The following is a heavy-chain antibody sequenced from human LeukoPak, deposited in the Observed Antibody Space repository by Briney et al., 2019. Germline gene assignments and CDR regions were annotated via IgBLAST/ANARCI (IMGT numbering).Heavy chain of an antibody. CDR3: ARGGIAVANSNWFDP. V-gene: IGHV5-51*01. CDR1: GYSFTSYW. Sequence: GESLKISCKGSGYSFTSYWIGWVRQMPGKGLEWMGIIYPGDSDTRYSPSFQGQVTISADKSISTAYLQWSSLKASDTATYYCARGGIAVANSNWFDPWGQGTLVTVSS. J-gene: IGHJ5*02. CDR2: IYPGDSDT. D-gene: IGHD6-19*01.